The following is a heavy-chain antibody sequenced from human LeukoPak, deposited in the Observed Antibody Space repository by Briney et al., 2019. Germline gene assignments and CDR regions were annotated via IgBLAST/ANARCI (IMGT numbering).Heavy chain of an antibody. D-gene: IGHD3-10*01. CDR2: IIPIFGTA. CDR1: GGTFSSYA. J-gene: IGHJ5*02. CDR3: ARDAVIRGSGSTNWFDP. Sequence: SVKLSCKASGGTFSSYAISWVRQAPGQGLEWMGGIIPIFGTANYAQKFQGRVTITADESTSTAYMELSGLRSDDTAVYFCARDAVIRGSGSTNWFDPWGQGTLVTVSS. V-gene: IGHV1-69*13.